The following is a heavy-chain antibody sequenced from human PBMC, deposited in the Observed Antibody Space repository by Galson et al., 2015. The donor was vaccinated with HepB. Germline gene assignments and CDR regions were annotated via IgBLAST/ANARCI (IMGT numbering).Heavy chain of an antibody. CDR2: IISSVTTI. J-gene: IGHJ3*02. CDR1: GFTFSSYS. Sequence: SLRLSCAASGFTFSSYSMNWVRQAPGKGLEWVSYIISSVTTINYADSVKGRFTISRDNAKNSLYLQMNSLRAEDTAVYYCARQAPTGPFDIWGQGTMVTVSS. CDR3: ARQAPTGPFDI. V-gene: IGHV3-48*04.